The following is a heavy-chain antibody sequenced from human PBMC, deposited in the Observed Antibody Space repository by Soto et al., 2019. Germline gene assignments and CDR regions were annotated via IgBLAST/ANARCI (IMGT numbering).Heavy chain of an antibody. CDR2: INAGNGNT. V-gene: IGHV1-3*01. Sequence: QVQLVQSGAEVKKPGASVKVSCKASGYTFTSYAMHWVRQAPGQRLEWMGWINAGNGNTKYSQKFQGRVTITRDTSARPAYMELSSLRSEDTAVYYCARDSGSGRYYPMGFDYWGQGTLVTVSS. CDR1: GYTFTSYA. CDR3: ARDSGSGRYYPMGFDY. D-gene: IGHD1-26*01. J-gene: IGHJ4*02.